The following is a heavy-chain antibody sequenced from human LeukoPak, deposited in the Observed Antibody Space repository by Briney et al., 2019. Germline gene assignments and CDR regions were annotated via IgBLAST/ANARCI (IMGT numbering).Heavy chain of an antibody. CDR1: GFTFSSSA. Sequence: PGGSLRLSCAASGFTFSSSAMSWVRQAPGKGLEWVSSISGSGSGGSTYYADSVKGRFTISRDNSKNTLYVQMNSLRAEDTAVYYCAKDRGFGVFFQYYFDYWGQGTLVTVSS. V-gene: IGHV3-23*01. D-gene: IGHD3-10*01. J-gene: IGHJ4*02. CDR2: ISGSGSGGST. CDR3: AKDRGFGVFFQYYFDY.